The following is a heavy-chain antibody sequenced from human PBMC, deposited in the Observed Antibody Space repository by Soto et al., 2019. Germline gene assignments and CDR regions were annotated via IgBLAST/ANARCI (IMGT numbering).Heavy chain of an antibody. Sequence: SETLSLTCAVSGYSISSGYYWGWIRQPPGKGLEWIGSIYHSGSTYYNPSLKSRVTISVDTSKSQFSLKLSSVTAADTAVYYCARANYYDSSGPGGRAFDIWGQGTMVTVSS. CDR3: ARANYYDSSGPGGRAFDI. D-gene: IGHD3-22*01. J-gene: IGHJ3*02. V-gene: IGHV4-38-2*01. CDR1: GYSISSGYY. CDR2: IYHSGST.